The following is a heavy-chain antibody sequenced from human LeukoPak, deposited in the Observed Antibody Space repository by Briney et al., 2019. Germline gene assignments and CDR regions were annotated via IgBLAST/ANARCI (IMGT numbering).Heavy chain of an antibody. D-gene: IGHD3-16*01. Sequence: GGSLRLSCVASGFTFSSYEMNWVRQAPGKGLEWVSYISSSGSTIYYPDSVKGRFTISRDSAENSLYLQMNSLGAEDTAVYYCARGLYYYGTDAFDIWGQGTMVTVS. J-gene: IGHJ3*02. CDR1: GFTFSSYE. V-gene: IGHV3-48*03. CDR3: ARGLYYYGTDAFDI. CDR2: ISSSGSTI.